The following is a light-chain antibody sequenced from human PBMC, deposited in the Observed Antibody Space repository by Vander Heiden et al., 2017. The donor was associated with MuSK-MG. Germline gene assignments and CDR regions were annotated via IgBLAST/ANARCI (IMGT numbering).Light chain of an antibody. J-gene: IGLJ2*01. CDR2: YDS. Sequence: SYVLTQPPSESVAPGKTGRISCGGNNSGSNMGHWYQQTPGQAPVLVIYYDSDRPSGIPERFSCSSSGNTAILTISSVAAGDAADYYCQVWASSSDHVVFGGGTKLTVL. CDR1: NSGSNM. CDR3: QVWASSSDHVV. V-gene: IGLV3-21*04.